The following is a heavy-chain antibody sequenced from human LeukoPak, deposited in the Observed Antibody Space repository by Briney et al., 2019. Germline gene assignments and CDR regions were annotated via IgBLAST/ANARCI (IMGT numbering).Heavy chain of an antibody. CDR1: GGSISSYY. CDR2: IYYSGST. Sequence: PSETLSLTCTVSGGSISSYYWSWIRQPPGKGLEWIGYIYYSGSTNYNPSLKSRVTISVDTSKNQFSLKLSSVTAADTAVYYCARAAVAGPHSPCYYYGMDVWGQGTTVTVSS. V-gene: IGHV4-59*01. D-gene: IGHD6-19*01. J-gene: IGHJ6*02. CDR3: ARAAVAGPHSPCYYYGMDV.